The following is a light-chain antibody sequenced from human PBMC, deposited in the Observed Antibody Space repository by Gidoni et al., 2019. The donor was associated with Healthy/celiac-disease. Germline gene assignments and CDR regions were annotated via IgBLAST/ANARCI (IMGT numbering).Light chain of an antibody. CDR1: QSISSW. Sequence: DIPMTQSPSTLSASVGDRVTITCRASQSISSWLAWYQQKPGKAPKLLIYKASSLESGVPSRFSGSGSGTEFNLTISSLQPDDFATYYCQQYNSYPWTFGQXTKVEIK. V-gene: IGKV1-5*03. CDR3: QQYNSYPWT. J-gene: IGKJ1*01. CDR2: KAS.